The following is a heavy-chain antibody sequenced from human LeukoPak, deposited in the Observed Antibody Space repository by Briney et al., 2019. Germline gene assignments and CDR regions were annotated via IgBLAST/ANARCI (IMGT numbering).Heavy chain of an antibody. J-gene: IGHJ6*02. Sequence: GGSLRLSCAASGFTFNTYGINWVRHAPGKGGEWVAVLSYDDGSNKYYADSVKNRFTISRDNSKNTLYLQMISLRAEDTAVYYCSKALTEYTSSYYYGMDVWGQGTTVTVSS. CDR1: GFTFNTYG. V-gene: IGHV3-30*18. CDR3: SKALTEYTSSYYYGMDV. D-gene: IGHD2/OR15-2a*01. CDR2: LSYDDGSNK.